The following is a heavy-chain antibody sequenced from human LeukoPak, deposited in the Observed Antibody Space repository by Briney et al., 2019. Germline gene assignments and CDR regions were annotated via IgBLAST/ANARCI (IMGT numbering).Heavy chain of an antibody. Sequence: GGSLRLSCAASGFTFSGYAMSWVRQAPGKGLGWVSAISGSGDSTYYADSVKGRFTISRDNSKNTLYLQMSSLRAEDTAVYYCAKRGGYITTWQRTDTLDYWGQGTLVTVSS. J-gene: IGHJ4*02. CDR1: GFTFSGYA. D-gene: IGHD3-16*01. CDR3: AKRGGYITTWQRTDTLDY. V-gene: IGHV3-23*01. CDR2: ISGSGDST.